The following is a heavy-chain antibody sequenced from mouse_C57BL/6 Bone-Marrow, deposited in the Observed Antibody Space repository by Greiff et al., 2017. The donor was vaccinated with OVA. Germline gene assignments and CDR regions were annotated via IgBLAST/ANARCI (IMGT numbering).Heavy chain of an antibody. D-gene: IGHD2-5*01. CDR2: IGPGSGST. V-gene: IGHV1-77*01. J-gene: IGHJ3*01. CDR3: AREESNYAWFAY. Sequence: QVQLQQSGAELVKPGASVKISCKASGYTFTDYYINWVKQRPGQGLEWIGKIGPGSGSTYYNEKFKGKATLTADKSSSTAYMQRSGLTSEESAVYICAREESNYAWFAYWGEGSLGTVSA. CDR1: GYTFTDYY.